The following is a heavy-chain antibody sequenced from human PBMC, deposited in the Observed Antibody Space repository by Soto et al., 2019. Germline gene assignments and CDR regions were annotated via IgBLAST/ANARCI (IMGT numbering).Heavy chain of an antibody. CDR1: GYTFTGYY. CDR3: ARVRIVVVVAATNIGYYYYGMDV. J-gene: IGHJ6*02. CDR2: INPNSGGT. Sequence: ASVKVSCKASGYTFTGYYMHWVRQAPGQGLEWMGWINPNSGGTNYAQKFQGRVTMTRDTSISTAYMELSRLRSDDTAVYYCARVRIVVVVAATNIGYYYYGMDVWGQGTKVTVYS. V-gene: IGHV1-2*02. D-gene: IGHD2-15*01.